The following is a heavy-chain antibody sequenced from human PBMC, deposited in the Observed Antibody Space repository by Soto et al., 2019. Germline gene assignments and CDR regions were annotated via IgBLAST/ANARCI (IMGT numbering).Heavy chain of an antibody. CDR2: IDPSDSYT. D-gene: IGHD3-10*02. J-gene: IGHJ6*02. CDR1: GYSFTSYW. CDR3: ARHQLGTMSYYYYGMDV. V-gene: IGHV5-10-1*01. Sequence: PGESLKISCKGSGYSFTSYWISWVRQMPGKGLEWMGRIDPSDSYTNYSPSFQGHVTISADKSISTAYLQWSSLKASGTAMYYCARHQLGTMSYYYYGMDVWGQGTTVTVSS.